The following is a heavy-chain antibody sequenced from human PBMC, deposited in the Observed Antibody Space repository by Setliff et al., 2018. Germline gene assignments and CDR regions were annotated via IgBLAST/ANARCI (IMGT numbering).Heavy chain of an antibody. D-gene: IGHD3-16*01. CDR2: IYYSGST. CDR3: ARDGGEY. CDR1: GGSFNSYY. V-gene: IGHV4-59*04. Sequence: SETLSLTCAVYGGSFNSYYWSWIRQPPGKGLEWIGCIYYSGSTYYNPSLKSRVTMSLDTSNNQFSLKLNSVTAADTAVYYCARDGGEYWGQGTLVTVSS. J-gene: IGHJ4*02.